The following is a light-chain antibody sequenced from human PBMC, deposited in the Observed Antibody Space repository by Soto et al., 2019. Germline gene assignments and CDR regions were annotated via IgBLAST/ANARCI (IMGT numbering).Light chain of an antibody. CDR1: SSDVGGYNY. J-gene: IGLJ2*01. CDR3: CSYAGTYTVI. Sequence: QSALTQPASVSGSPGQSITISCTGTSSDVGGYNYVSWYQQHPGKAPKLMIYEVSNRPSGVPARFSGSKSGNTASLTISGLQADDEADYYCCSYAGTYTVIFGGGTKVTVL. CDR2: EVS. V-gene: IGLV2-11*01.